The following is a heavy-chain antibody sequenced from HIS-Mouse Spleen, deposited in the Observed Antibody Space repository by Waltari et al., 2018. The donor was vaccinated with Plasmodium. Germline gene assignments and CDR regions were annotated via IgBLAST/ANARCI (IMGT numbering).Heavy chain of an antibody. D-gene: IGHD7-27*01. V-gene: IGHV3-23*01. J-gene: IGHJ4*02. CDR1: GFTSSSYA. CDR3: AKSSKGTGDLWDY. Sequence: EVQLLESGGGLVQPGGSLRRSCAASGFTSSSYANGLVRRAPGKGLGWVASISGSGGSTYYADSVKGRFTISRDNSKNTLYLQMNSLRAEDTAVYYCAKSSKGTGDLWDYWGQGTLVTVSS. CDR2: ISGSGGST.